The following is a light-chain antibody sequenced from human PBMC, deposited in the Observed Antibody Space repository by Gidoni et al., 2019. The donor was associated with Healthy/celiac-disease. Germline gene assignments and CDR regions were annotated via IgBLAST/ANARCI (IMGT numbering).Light chain of an antibody. Sequence: DIQMTQSPSSLSASVGDRVTITCRASQSISSYLNWYQQKPGKAPKLLIYAASSLQGGVPSRFSGSGSGTDFTLTINSLQPEDFATYVCQQSYSTPYTFGQGTKLEI. CDR1: QSISSY. V-gene: IGKV1-39*01. J-gene: IGKJ2*01. CDR3: QQSYSTPYT. CDR2: AAS.